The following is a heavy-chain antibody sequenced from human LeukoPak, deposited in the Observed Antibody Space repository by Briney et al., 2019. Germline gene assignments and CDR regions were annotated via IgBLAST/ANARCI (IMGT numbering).Heavy chain of an antibody. CDR2: IIPIFGTA. Sequence: ASVKVSCKASGGTFSSYAISWVRQAPGQGLEWIGGIIPIFGTANYAQKFQGRVTITADESTSTAYMELSSLRSEDTAVYYCARSGGEAMVTPFDYWGQGTLVTVSS. V-gene: IGHV1-69*13. CDR3: ARSGGEAMVTPFDY. J-gene: IGHJ4*02. CDR1: GGTFSSYA. D-gene: IGHD5-18*01.